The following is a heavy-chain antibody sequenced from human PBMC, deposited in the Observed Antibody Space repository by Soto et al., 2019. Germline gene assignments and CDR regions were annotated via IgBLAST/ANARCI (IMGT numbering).Heavy chain of an antibody. CDR2: IYHSGST. CDR1: GGSISSSNW. J-gene: IGHJ4*02. CDR3: ARGDYYGSGSKQTFLDY. V-gene: IGHV4-4*02. Sequence: QVQLQESGPGLVKPSGTLSLTCAVSGGSISSSNWWSWVRQPPGKGLEWIGEIYHSGSTNYNPSLKSLVTISVDKSKNQFSLKLSSVTAADTAVYYCARGDYYGSGSKQTFLDYWGQGTLVTVSS. D-gene: IGHD3-10*01.